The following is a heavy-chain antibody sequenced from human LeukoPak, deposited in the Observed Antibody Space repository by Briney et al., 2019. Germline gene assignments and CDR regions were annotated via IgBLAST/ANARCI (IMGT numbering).Heavy chain of an antibody. CDR2: INPNSGGT. D-gene: IGHD2-2*01. CDR3: ARDLGYCSSTSCSFDY. Sequence: KISCKGSGYRFTSYWIGWVRQMPGKGLEWMGWINPNSGGTNYAQKFKDWVTMTRDTSINTTYMELSSLKSDVTAVYYCARDLGYCSSTSCSFDYWGQGTLVTVSS. CDR1: GYRFTSYW. V-gene: IGHV1-2*04. J-gene: IGHJ4*02.